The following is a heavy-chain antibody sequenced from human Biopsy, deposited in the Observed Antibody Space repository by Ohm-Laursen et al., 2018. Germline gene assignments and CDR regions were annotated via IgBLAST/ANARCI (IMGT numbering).Heavy chain of an antibody. Sequence: TLSLTCTVSRGSISSYYWSWIRQPPGKGLEWIGYMSNSGSTNYNPSLKTRVTISLDTPKNQFSLKLNSVTAEDTAVYYCARDYDTSGYYYVSWGQGTLVTVSS. J-gene: IGHJ5*02. D-gene: IGHD3-22*01. CDR1: RGSISSYY. CDR3: ARDYDTSGYYYVS. CDR2: MSNSGST. V-gene: IGHV4-59*08.